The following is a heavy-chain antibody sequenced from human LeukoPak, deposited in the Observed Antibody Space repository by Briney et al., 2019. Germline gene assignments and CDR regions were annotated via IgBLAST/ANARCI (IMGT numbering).Heavy chain of an antibody. J-gene: IGHJ4*02. CDR3: ARKTDSSGSGDY. D-gene: IGHD3-22*01. CDR1: GFTVSSNY. V-gene: IGHV3-53*01. Sequence: GGSLRLSCAASGFTVSSNYMSWVRQAPGKGLECVSVIYSRGGTYYADSVQGRFTISRDASKNTLFLQMNSLRADDTAVYYCARKTDSSGSGDYWGQGTLVTVSS. CDR2: IYSRGGT.